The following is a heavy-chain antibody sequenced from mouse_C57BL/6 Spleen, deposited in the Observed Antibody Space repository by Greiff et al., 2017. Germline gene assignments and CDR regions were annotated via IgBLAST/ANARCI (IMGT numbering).Heavy chain of an antibody. CDR2: INPSSGYT. CDR3: SREGGNYHY. CDR1: GYTFTSYT. J-gene: IGHJ2*01. Sequence: QVQLQQSGAELARPGASVKMSCKASGYTFTSYTMHWVKQRHGQGLAWLGYINPSSGYTKYNQKFQDKATLTADKSSSTAYMQLGSLTSEDSAVYDCSREGGNYHYGGQGTTLTVSS. D-gene: IGHD2-1*01. V-gene: IGHV1-4*01.